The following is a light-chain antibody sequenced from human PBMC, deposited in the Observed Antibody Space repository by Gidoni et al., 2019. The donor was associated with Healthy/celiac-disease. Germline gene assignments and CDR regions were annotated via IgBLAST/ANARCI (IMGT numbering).Light chain of an antibody. CDR1: KLGDKY. J-gene: IGLJ2*01. CDR2: QDN. CDR3: QAGDSSTV. Sequence: SYELTQPLSVSVSPGQTASITCSGDKLGDKYACWYQQKPGQSPVLVIYQDNKRPSGIPERFSGSNSGNTATLTISGTQAMDEADYYCQAGDSSTVFGGGTKLTVL. V-gene: IGLV3-1*01.